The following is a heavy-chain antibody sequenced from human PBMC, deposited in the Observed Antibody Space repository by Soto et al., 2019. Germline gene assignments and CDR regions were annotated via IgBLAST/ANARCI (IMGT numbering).Heavy chain of an antibody. J-gene: IGHJ4*02. V-gene: IGHV5-51*03. CDR1: GYSFTTYW. CDR3: ARDLIEGTTSGVAY. Sequence: EVQLVQSGVEVKKPGESLKISCKASGYSFTTYWIGWVRQMPGKGLEWMGIIYPGDSDTRYSPSFQGQVTISADKSIGTAFLQWSSLKVSDPALYYCARDLIEGTTSGVAYWGQGTLVTVSS. CDR2: IYPGDSDT. D-gene: IGHD1-26*01.